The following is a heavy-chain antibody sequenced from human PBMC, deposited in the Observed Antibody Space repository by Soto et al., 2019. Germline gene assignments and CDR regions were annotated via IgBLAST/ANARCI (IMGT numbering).Heavy chain of an antibody. CDR3: AKMFGAAADFDY. V-gene: IGHV3-30-3*02. J-gene: IGHJ4*02. CDR2: ISYDGSNK. D-gene: IGHD6-13*01. Sequence: PGGSLRLSCAASGFTFSSYAMHWVRQAPGKGLEWVAVISYDGSNKYYADSVKGRFTISRDNSKNTLYLQMNSLRAEDTAVYYCAKMFGAAADFDYWGQGTLVTVSS. CDR1: GFTFSSYA.